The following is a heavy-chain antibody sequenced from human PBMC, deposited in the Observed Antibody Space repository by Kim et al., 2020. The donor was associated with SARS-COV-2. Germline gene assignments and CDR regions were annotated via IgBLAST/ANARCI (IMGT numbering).Heavy chain of an antibody. Sequence: KCQGRVTITADESTSTAYMELSSLRSEDTAVYYCARADGYKGNYYYGMDVWGQGTTVTVSS. CDR3: ARADGYKGNYYYGMDV. V-gene: IGHV1-69*01. D-gene: IGHD5-12*01. J-gene: IGHJ6*02.